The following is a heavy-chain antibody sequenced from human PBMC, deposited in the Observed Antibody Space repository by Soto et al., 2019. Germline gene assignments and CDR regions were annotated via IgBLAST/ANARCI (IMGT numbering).Heavy chain of an antibody. V-gene: IGHV4-39*01. CDR1: GGSISSSSYY. Sequence: KPSETLSLTCTVSGGSISSSSYYWGWIRQPPGKGLEWIGSIYYSGSTYYNPSLKSRVTISVDTSKNQSSLKLSSVTAADTAVYYCARGPTFTMIEVVKDPYYYYAMDVWGQGTTVTVSS. J-gene: IGHJ6*02. CDR2: IYYSGST. D-gene: IGHD3-22*01. CDR3: ARGPTFTMIEVVKDPYYYYAMDV.